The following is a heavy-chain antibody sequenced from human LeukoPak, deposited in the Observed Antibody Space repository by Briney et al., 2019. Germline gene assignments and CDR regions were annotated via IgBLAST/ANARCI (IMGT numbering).Heavy chain of an antibody. D-gene: IGHD5-18*01. V-gene: IGHV4-59*08. Sequence: SETLSLTCTVSGGSISSYYWSWIRQPPGKGLEWIGYIYYSGSTNYNPSLTSRVTISVDTSKNQFSLKLSSVTAADTAVYYCARGAIQLWSHFDYWGQGTLVTVSS. CDR2: IYYSGST. CDR1: GGSISSYY. CDR3: ARGAIQLWSHFDY. J-gene: IGHJ4*02.